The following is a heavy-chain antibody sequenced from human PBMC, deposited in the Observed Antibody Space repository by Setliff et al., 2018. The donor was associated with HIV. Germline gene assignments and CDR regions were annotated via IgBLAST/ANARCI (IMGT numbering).Heavy chain of an antibody. CDR1: GGSISRGDYY. CDR2: IYTSGSTSGST. V-gene: IGHV4-61*09. J-gene: IGHJ6*03. D-gene: IGHD5-18*01. Sequence: ASETLSLTCTVSGGSISRGDYYWNWIRQPAGKGLEWIGHIYTSGSTSGSTYYNPSLKSRVSISIDTSKNQFSLKLSSVTAADTAVYFCARDGCTNGYGYYYFYMDVWGKGTTVTVSS. CDR3: ARDGCTNGYGYYYFYMDV.